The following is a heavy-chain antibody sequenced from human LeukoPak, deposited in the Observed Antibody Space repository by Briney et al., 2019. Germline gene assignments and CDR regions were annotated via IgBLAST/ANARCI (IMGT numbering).Heavy chain of an antibody. CDR1: GCSFTTYW. Sequence: GESLKISCKGSGCSFTTYWIVWVRQMPGKGLEWMGIIYPGDSDTRYSPSFQGQVTISADKSISASYLQWSSLKASDTAIYYCASHSREYASDSPFDYWGQGTLVTVSS. D-gene: IGHD2-2*01. J-gene: IGHJ4*02. CDR2: IYPGDSDT. V-gene: IGHV5-51*01. CDR3: ASHSREYASDSPFDY.